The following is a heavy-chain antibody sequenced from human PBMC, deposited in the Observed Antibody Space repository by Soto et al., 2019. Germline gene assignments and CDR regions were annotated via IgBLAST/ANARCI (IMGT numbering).Heavy chain of an antibody. V-gene: IGHV1-18*01. CDR2: IKPYSGKT. J-gene: IGHJ4*02. CDR1: GYTISSYG. Sequence: AALKGARKTAGYTISSYGSGRRLHPPRQGLEGAGWIKPYSGKTNYAQKRQGRVTATADTSTSTAYMELGRLRSDDTAVYYCARVPPPYCSGRSCYGRDFDYWAQGPLVTVSS. CDR3: ARVPPPYCSGRSCYGRDFDY. D-gene: IGHD2-15*01.